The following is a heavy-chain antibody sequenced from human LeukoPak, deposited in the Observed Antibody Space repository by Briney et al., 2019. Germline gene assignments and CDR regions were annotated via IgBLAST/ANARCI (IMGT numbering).Heavy chain of an antibody. V-gene: IGHV3-30*02. J-gene: IGHJ4*02. Sequence: PGGSLRLSCAASGFTFSSYGMHWVRQAPGKGLEWVAFIRYDGSNKYYADSVKGRFTISRDNSKNTLYLQMNSLRAEDTAVYYCAKQQEKRVGPFDYWGQGTLVTVSS. CDR2: IRYDGSNK. D-gene: IGHD3-10*01. CDR1: GFTFSSYG. CDR3: AKQQEKRVGPFDY.